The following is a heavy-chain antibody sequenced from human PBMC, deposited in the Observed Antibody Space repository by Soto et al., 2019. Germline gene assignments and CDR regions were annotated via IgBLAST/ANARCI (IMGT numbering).Heavy chain of an antibody. V-gene: IGHV4-59*01. D-gene: IGHD2-2*02. J-gene: IGHJ4*02. CDR2: IYYSGST. CDR1: GGSISSYY. Sequence: PSETLSLTCTVSGGSISSYYWSWIRQPPGKGLEWIGYIYYSGSTNYNPSLKSRVTISVDTSKNQFSLKLSSVTAADTAVYYCASLPIPAAISQFDYWGQGTLVTVSS. CDR3: ASLPIPAAISQFDY.